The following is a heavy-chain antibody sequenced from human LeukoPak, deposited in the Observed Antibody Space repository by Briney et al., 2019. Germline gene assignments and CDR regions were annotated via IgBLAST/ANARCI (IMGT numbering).Heavy chain of an antibody. CDR2: FDPEDGET. CDR1: GYTLTELS. D-gene: IGHD6-13*01. CDR3: ATDRGVAAAGTYYYYMDV. V-gene: IGHV1-24*01. Sequence: ASVKVSCKVSGYTLTELSTHWVRQAPGKGLEWMGGFDPEDGETIYAQKFQGRVTMTEDTSTDTAYMELSSLRSEDTAVYYCATDRGVAAAGTYYYYMDVWGKGTTVTVSS. J-gene: IGHJ6*03.